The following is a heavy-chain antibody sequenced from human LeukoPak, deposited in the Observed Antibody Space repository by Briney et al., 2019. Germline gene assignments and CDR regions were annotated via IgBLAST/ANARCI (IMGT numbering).Heavy chain of an antibody. Sequence: TETLSLTCTVSGGSISSYYWSWIRQPAGKGLEWIGRIYTSGSTNYNPSLKSRVTMSVDTSKNQFSLKLSSVTAADTAVYYCARDIMLWSSDRWFDPWGQGTLVTVSS. J-gene: IGHJ5*02. V-gene: IGHV4-4*07. CDR1: GGSISSYY. CDR3: ARDIMLWSSDRWFDP. CDR2: IYTSGST. D-gene: IGHD4/OR15-4a*01.